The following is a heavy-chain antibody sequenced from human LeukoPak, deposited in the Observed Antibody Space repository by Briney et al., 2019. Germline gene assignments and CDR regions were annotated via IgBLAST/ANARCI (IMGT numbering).Heavy chain of an antibody. J-gene: IGHJ4*02. CDR2: IYPGDSDT. CDR1: GFTFSRYW. Sequence: WGSLRLSCAASGFTFSRYWMRWVRQMPGKGLEWMGIIYPGDSDTRYSPSFQGQVTISADKSISTAYLQWSSLKASDTAMYYCARSASGFSSSWWGDWGQGTLVTVSS. CDR3: ARSASGFSSSWWGD. D-gene: IGHD6-13*01. V-gene: IGHV5-51*01.